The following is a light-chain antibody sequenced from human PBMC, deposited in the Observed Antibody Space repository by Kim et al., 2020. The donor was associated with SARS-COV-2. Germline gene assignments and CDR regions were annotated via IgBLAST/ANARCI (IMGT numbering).Light chain of an antibody. CDR1: IFTSGAGYD. J-gene: IGLJ1*01. CDR2: AND. V-gene: IGLV1-40*01. Sequence: VPISCTGNIFTSGAGYDVHWYQQVPGTAPRLLIFANDNRPSGVPDRFSGSKSGTSASLVITELRADDEADYYCQSYDNSLGGSGVFGTGTKVTVL. CDR3: QSYDNSLGGSGV.